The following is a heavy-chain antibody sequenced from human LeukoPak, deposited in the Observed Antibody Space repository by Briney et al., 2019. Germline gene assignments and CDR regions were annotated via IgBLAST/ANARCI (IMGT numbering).Heavy chain of an antibody. CDR3: ARGDYYASGNSEDWCDP. D-gene: IGHD3-10*01. J-gene: IGHJ5*02. CDR1: GGSLSSGGYP. V-gene: IGHV4-61*02. Sequence: SETLSLTCAVSGGSLSSGGYPWGWLRQPAGKGLEWLGRIYSSGRTNSNPSLKSRATSSVDTPKNQFPRKLRAVTAAATAFYYCARGDYYASGNSEDWCDPGPR. CDR2: IYSSGRT.